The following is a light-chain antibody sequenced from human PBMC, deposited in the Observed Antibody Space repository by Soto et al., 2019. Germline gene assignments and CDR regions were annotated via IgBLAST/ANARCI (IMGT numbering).Light chain of an antibody. V-gene: IGKV1-5*01. CDR3: QRYNNYSPWT. Sequence: DIQMTQSPSTLSASVGDRATITCRASQSVNTWVAWYQQKPGTAPKLLIYGASNLKSGVPSRFSGSGSGTEFTLTIRSLQPDDSATYYCQRYNNYSPWTFGQGTTVDIK. J-gene: IGKJ1*01. CDR2: GAS. CDR1: QSVNTW.